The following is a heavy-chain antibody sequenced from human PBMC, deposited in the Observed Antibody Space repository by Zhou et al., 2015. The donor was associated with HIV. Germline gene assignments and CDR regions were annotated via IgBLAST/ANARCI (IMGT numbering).Heavy chain of an antibody. J-gene: IGHJ1*01. CDR1: GFTFTSSA. V-gene: IGHV1-58*01. CDR3: AAAALGTYYDYVWGSPIGYFQH. D-gene: IGHD3-16*01. Sequence: QMQLVQSGPEVKKPGTSVKVSCKASGFTFTSSAVQWVRQARGQRLEWIGWIVVGSGNTNYAQKFQERVTITRDMSTSTAYMELSSLRSEDTAVYYCAAAALGTYYDYVWGSPIGYFQHWGQGTLVTVSS. CDR2: IVVGSGNT.